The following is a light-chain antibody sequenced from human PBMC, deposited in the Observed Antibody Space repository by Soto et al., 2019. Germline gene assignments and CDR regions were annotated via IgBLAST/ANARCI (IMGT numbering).Light chain of an antibody. CDR3: SSYASSTTPYV. J-gene: IGLJ1*01. V-gene: IGLV2-14*01. CDR1: SSDVGGYDY. CDR2: EVS. Sequence: QSALTQPASVSGSPGQSITISCTGTSSDVGGYDYVSWYQQHPGKVPKLMIYEVSNRPSGVSNRFSGSKSDNTASLTISGLQAEDEADYYCSSYASSTTPYVFGTGTKVTVL.